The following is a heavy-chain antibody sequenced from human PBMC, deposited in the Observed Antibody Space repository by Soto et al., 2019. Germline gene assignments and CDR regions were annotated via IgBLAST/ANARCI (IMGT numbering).Heavy chain of an antibody. CDR1: GFTFSSYG. CDR3: ARGNCSGGSCYWASDWFDP. V-gene: IGHV3-33*01. J-gene: IGHJ5*02. Sequence: GGSLRLSCAASGFTFSSYGMHWVRQAPGKGLEWVAVIWYDGSNKYYADSVKGRFTISRDNSKNTLYLQMNSLRAEDTAVYYCARGNCSGGSCYWASDWFDPWGQGTLVTVSS. D-gene: IGHD2-15*01. CDR2: IWYDGSNK.